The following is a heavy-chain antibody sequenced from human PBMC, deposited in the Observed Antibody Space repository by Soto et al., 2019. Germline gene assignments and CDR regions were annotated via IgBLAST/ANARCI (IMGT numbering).Heavy chain of an antibody. V-gene: IGHV1-69*12. CDR3: ARDGDPQSAFWSGPWGGGRFDP. CDR2: IVPMFGTA. D-gene: IGHD3-3*01. CDR1: GGTFGNSA. Sequence: QVQLVQSGAEVKKPGSSVNVSCKTSGGTFGNSAVTWVRQAPGQGLEWLGGIVPMFGTANYAQKFQGRVTSTADESTITAYMELNSLKSDHTAVYYCARDGDPQSAFWSGPWGGGRFDPWGQGTLVTVSS. J-gene: IGHJ5*02.